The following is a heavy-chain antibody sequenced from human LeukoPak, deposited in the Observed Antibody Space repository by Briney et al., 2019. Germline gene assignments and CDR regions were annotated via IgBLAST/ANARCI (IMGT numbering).Heavy chain of an antibody. D-gene: IGHD3-22*01. CDR3: ARISDDDSSGLFDY. J-gene: IGHJ4*02. V-gene: IGHV4-59*01. CDR1: GGSISSYY. CDR2: IYYSGST. Sequence: PSETLSLTCTVSGGSISSYYWSWVRQPPGKGLEWIGYIYYSGSTNYNPSLKSRVTISVDTSKNQFSLKLSSVTAADTAVYYCARISDDDSSGLFDYWGQGTLVTVSS.